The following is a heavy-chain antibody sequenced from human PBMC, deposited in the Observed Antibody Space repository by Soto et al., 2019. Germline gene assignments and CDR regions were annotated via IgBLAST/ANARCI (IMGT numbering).Heavy chain of an antibody. D-gene: IGHD4-4*01. CDR2: VNFDGGNT. Sequence: GGSLRLSCEASGFTFSDFGMAWVRQLPGKGLEWVSTVNFDGGNTHYADSVQGRITISRANSKDTLYLQMASLRAEDTAIYYCTKGAGNEDSLFEYWGQGTLVTVSS. J-gene: IGHJ4*02. CDR1: GFTFSDFG. CDR3: TKGAGNEDSLFEY. V-gene: IGHV3-23*01.